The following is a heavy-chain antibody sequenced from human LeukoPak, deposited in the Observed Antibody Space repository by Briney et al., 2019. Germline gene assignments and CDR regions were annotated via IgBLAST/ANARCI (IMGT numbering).Heavy chain of an antibody. J-gene: IGHJ4*02. V-gene: IGHV5-51*01. D-gene: IGHD6-19*01. CDR3: ARHVGSCGWYV. CDR2: IYPSDSDT. Sequence: GESLKISCKASGYSFTSYWIGWVRQMPGKGLEWMGIIYPSDSDTRYSPSFQGQVTISVDKSISTAYLQWSSLKASDTAMYYCARHVGSCGWYVWGQGTLVTVSP. CDR1: GYSFTSYW.